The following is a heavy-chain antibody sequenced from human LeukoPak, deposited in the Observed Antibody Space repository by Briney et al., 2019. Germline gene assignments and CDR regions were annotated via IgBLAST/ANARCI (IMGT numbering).Heavy chain of an antibody. V-gene: IGHV3-74*01. J-gene: IGHJ4*02. CDR3: AREVLLGATVDY. Sequence: PGGSLRLSWAASGFTFSSYWMHWVRQAPGKGLVWVSRINSDGDSTTYADSVKGRFTISRDNAKNTLYLQMNSLRAEDTAVYYCAREVLLGATVDYWGQGTLVTVSS. D-gene: IGHD1-26*01. CDR2: INSDGDST. CDR1: GFTFSSYW.